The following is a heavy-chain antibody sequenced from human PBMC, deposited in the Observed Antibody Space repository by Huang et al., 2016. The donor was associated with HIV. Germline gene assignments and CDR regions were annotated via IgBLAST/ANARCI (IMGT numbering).Heavy chain of an antibody. J-gene: IGHJ3*02. V-gene: IGHV4-39*01. CDR3: ASGEYGKNAYDI. D-gene: IGHD2-2*01. Sequence: QLHLQQSGPGLVRPSETLSLICTVSGGSITSSNHYWGWIRQTPGKGLEWIGNFYYRGDAYYNPSLKNRVSISIDTSKSQFSLRLSSVIATDTAVYYCASGEYGKNAYDIWGQGTVVTVSA. CDR1: GGSITSSNHY. CDR2: FYYRGDA.